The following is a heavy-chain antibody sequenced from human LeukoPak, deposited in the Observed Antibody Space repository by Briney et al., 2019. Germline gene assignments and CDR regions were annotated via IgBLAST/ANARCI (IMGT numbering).Heavy chain of an antibody. CDR1: GFTFGDYA. D-gene: IGHD1-26*01. J-gene: IGHJ4*02. V-gene: IGHV3-49*03. Sequence: GGSLRLSCTASGFTFGDYAMSWFRQAPGKGLEWVGFIRSKAYGGTTEYAASVKGRFTISRDDSKSIAYLQMNSLKTEDTAVYYCTRERELRWPHFDYWGQGTLVTVSS. CDR3: TRERELRWPHFDY. CDR2: IRSKAYGGTT.